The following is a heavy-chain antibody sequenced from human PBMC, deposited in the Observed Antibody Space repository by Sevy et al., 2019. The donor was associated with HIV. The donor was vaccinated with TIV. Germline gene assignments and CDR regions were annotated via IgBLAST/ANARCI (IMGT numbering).Heavy chain of an antibody. CDR2: ISSSSSTI. V-gene: IGHV3-48*01. CDR3: ARGIVVVRGYGMDV. D-gene: IGHD3-22*01. CDR1: GFTFSSYS. Sequence: GGSLRLSCAASGFTFSSYSMNWVRQAPGKGLEWVSYISSSSSTIYYADSVKGRFTISRDNAKNSPYLQMNSLRAEDTAVYYCARGIVVVRGYGMDVWGQGTTVTVSS. J-gene: IGHJ6*02.